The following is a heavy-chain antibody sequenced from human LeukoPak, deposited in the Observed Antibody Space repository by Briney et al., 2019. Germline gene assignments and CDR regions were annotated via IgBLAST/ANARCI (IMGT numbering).Heavy chain of an antibody. CDR2: ISYDGNNI. CDR3: ARERLAVSGSNWFDP. J-gene: IGHJ5*02. CDR1: GFTFSNYA. Sequence: GGSLRLSCAASGFTFSNYAMHWVRQDSGKGLEWVGVISYDGNNIYYADSVRGRFTISRDNSKNTLYLQIHSLRAEDTAVYWCARERLAVSGSNWFDPWGQGTLVTVSS. V-gene: IGHV3-30*04. D-gene: IGHD6-19*01.